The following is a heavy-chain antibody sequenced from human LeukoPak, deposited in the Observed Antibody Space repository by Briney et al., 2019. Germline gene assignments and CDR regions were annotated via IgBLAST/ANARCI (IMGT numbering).Heavy chain of an antibody. D-gene: IGHD7-27*01. CDR2: IRYDGSNK. CDR1: GFTFSSYG. V-gene: IGHV3-30*02. CDR3: AKKVSGDWYFDL. Sequence: GGSLRLSCAASGFTFSSYGMHWVRQAPGKGLEWVAFIRYDGSNKYYADSVKGRFTISRDNSKNPLYLQMNSLRAEDTAVYYCAKKVSGDWYFDLWGRGTLVTVSS. J-gene: IGHJ2*01.